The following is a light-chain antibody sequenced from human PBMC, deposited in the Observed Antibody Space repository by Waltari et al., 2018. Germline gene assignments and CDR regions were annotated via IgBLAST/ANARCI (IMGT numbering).Light chain of an antibody. V-gene: IGLV2-8*01. Sequence: QSALTQPPSASGSPGQSLTISCTGTSSDVGGYNYVSWFQQLPGNAPELMLYEVNKRPSGVPDRFAVSKSANTASLTASGLQAEDEADYYCASYAGRNAHWVFGGGTTLTVL. CDR2: EVN. J-gene: IGLJ3*02. CDR1: SSDVGGYNY. CDR3: ASYAGRNAHWV.